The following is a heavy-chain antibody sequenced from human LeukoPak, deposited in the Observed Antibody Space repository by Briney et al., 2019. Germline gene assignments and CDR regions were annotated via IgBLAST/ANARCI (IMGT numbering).Heavy chain of an antibody. D-gene: IGHD3-16*02. V-gene: IGHV3-9*01. J-gene: IGHJ4*02. CDR3: AKDRNRYLSSGFDY. CDR1: GFTFSSYA. CDR2: ISWNSGSI. Sequence: GGSLRLSCAAAGFTFSSYAMSWVRQAPGKGLEWVSGISWNSGSIGYADSVKGRFTISRDNAKNSLYLQMNSLRAEDTALYYCAKDRNRYLSSGFDYWGQGTLVTVSS.